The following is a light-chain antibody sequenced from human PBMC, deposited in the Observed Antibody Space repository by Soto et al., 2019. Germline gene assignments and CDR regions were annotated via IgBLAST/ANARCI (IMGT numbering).Light chain of an antibody. CDR1: QSISSW. V-gene: IGKV1-5*03. J-gene: IGKJ1*01. CDR2: KAS. Sequence: DIQMTQSPSTLSASVGDRVTITCRASQSISSWLAWYQQKPGKAPKLLIYKASSLESGVPSRFSGSGSGTEFTFTISSLQPDDFATYYCQQYNSYRWAFGQGTKVDIK. CDR3: QQYNSYRWA.